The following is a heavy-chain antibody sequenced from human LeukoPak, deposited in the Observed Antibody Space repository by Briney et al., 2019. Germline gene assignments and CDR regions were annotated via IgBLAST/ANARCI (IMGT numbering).Heavy chain of an antibody. J-gene: IGHJ4*02. CDR2: ISGYQGST. V-gene: IGHV1-18*01. Sequence: ASVTLSCKASGGTFSSYAISWVRQAPGQGLEWMGWISGYQGSTKYAQNFQGRVTMTIDTSTSTPYMDMRSLRSDDTAIYFCARSDLGTITAGTFNYWGQGTLVAVSS. CDR1: GGTFSSYA. D-gene: IGHD5-24*01. CDR3: ARSDLGTITAGTFNY.